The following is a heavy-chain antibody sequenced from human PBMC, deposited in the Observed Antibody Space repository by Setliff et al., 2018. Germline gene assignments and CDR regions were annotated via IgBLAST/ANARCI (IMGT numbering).Heavy chain of an antibody. CDR2: ISYDGSRK. D-gene: IGHD2-15*01. Sequence: WLRQAPGKGLEWVAVISYDGSRKFHADSVKGRFTISRDNSKNTLYLQMNSLRPEDTAVYYCARTCSGSGCYAGLESWGQGTPVTVSS. V-gene: IGHV3-30*03. CDR3: ARTCSGSGCYAGLES. J-gene: IGHJ4*02.